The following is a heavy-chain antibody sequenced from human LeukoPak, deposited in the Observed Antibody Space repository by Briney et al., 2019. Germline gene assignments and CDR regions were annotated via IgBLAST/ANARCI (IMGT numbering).Heavy chain of an antibody. J-gene: IGHJ4*02. CDR3: ATERDYYDSSGYNY. CDR1: GYTFDTYG. D-gene: IGHD3-22*01. V-gene: IGHV1-18*01. CDR2: INTDTATT. Sequence: GASVKVSCKASGYTFDTYGINWLRQAPGQGLEWLGWINTDTATTNYAHKFQDRVTMTRDTSTRAAYMELSSLRSEDTAVYYCATERDYYDSSGYNYWGQGTLVTVSS.